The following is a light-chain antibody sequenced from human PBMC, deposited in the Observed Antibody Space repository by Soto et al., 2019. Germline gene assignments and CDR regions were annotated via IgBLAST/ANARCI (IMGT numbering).Light chain of an antibody. CDR1: QSISSY. CDR2: AAS. V-gene: IGKV1-39*01. J-gene: IGKJ1*01. Sequence: DIQMTQSPSSLSASVGDRVTITCRASQSISSYLNWYQQKKGKAPKILIYAASSLQSGVPSRFSGSGSGTEFTLTISRLQPDDFSTYYCQHYNSYSEAFGQGTKVDIK. CDR3: QHYNSYSEA.